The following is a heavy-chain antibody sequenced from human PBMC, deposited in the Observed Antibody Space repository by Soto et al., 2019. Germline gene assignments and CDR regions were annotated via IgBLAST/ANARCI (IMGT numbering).Heavy chain of an antibody. CDR2: IRSKANGYTT. CDR1: GFTFSGSG. V-gene: IGHV3-73*01. D-gene: IGHD3-10*01. CDR3: TQGLLFQADASVDY. J-gene: IGHJ4*02. Sequence: EVQLVESGGGLVQPGGSVKLSCAASGFTFSGSGMHWVRQAPGKGLEWVGRIRSKANGYTTEYATSVRGRFTISRDEAQYAASLQMDRLKAEDTCMYFCTQGLLFQADASVDYWGQGTQVIVSS.